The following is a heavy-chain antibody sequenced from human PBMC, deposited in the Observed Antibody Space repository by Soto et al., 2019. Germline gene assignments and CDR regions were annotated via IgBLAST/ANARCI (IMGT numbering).Heavy chain of an antibody. Sequence: QVQLVESGGGVVQPGVSLRLSCAASGFTFSSFGMHWVHQAPGKGLEWVALISYDGSNDYYADSVKGRFTISRDNSRDTLYVQMNSLRDDDTAVYYCAKGVYSTDYYGMDVWGQGTTVTVSS. J-gene: IGHJ6*02. D-gene: IGHD6-13*01. V-gene: IGHV3-30*18. CDR3: AKGVYSTDYYGMDV. CDR1: GFTFSSFG. CDR2: ISYDGSND.